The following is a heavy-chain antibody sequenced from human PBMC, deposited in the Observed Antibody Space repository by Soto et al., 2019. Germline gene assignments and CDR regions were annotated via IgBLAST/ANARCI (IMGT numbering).Heavy chain of an antibody. V-gene: IGHV3-23*01. J-gene: IGHJ4*02. CDR1: GSTFSSYA. CDR2: ISGSGGST. CDR3: AKTPGYRAAHYYFDY. D-gene: IGHD5-12*01. Sequence: GGSLRLSCAASGSTFSSYAMSWVRQAPGKGLDWVLAISGSGGSTYYADSVKGRFTISRDNSKNTLYLQMNSLRAEDTAVYYCAKTPGYRAAHYYFDYWGQGTLVTVSS.